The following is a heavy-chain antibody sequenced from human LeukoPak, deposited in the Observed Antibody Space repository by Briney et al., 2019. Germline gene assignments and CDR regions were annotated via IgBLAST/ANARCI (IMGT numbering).Heavy chain of an antibody. J-gene: IGHJ5*02. CDR2: IYYSGST. V-gene: IGHV4-61*01. D-gene: IGHD1-26*01. CDR3: ARDGGIVGAQNWFDP. Sequence: SETLSLTCTVSGYSIGSGYYWGWIRQPPGKGLEWIGYIYYSGSTNYNPSLKSRVTISVDTSKNQFSLKLSSVTAADTAVYYCARDGGIVGAQNWFDPWGQGTLVTVSS. CDR1: GYSIGSGYY.